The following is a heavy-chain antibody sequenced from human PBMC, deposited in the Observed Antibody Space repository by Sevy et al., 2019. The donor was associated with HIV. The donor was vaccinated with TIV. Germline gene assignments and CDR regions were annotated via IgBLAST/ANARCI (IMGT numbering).Heavy chain of an antibody. D-gene: IGHD3-10*01. V-gene: IGHV3-7*01. CDR2: IKQDGSEQ. CDR1: GFNFRSYW. CDR3: ARERPEEDKSGAKFDY. Sequence: GGSVRLSCEVSGFNFRSYWMSWVRQAPGKGLEWVANIKQDGSEQYYLDSVKGRFTVSRENGKNSPYLQMTSLRVDDAAVYYCARERPEEDKSGAKFDYWGRGTLVTVSS. J-gene: IGHJ4*02.